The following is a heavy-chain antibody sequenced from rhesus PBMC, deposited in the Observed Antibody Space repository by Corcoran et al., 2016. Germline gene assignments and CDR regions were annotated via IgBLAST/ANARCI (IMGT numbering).Heavy chain of an antibody. D-gene: IGHD5-36*01. Sequence: QVQLQESGPGLLKPSETLSLTGAVSGGSISRYYWSWIRQSPGKWLEWSGYIYGVSGRTNYHPSLKSRVTISTDTSKNQVSLKLSSVTAADTAVYYCAKYGYSYAYDYWGQGVLVTVSS. V-gene: IGHV4-165*01. CDR3: AKYGYSYAYDY. CDR1: GGSISRYY. CDR2: IYGVSGRT. J-gene: IGHJ4*01.